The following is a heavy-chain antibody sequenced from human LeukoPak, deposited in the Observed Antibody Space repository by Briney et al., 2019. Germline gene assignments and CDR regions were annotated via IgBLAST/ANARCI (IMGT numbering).Heavy chain of an antibody. CDR3: AGSPNRDYFDH. CDR2: IKGKRGDT. J-gene: IGHJ4*02. Sequence: ASVKVSCKASGYTFTDYYMHCVRQAPGQGPEWMGWIKGKRGDTQSAQKFQGRVTMTRDTSISTAYMELSSLRSDDTAVYYCAGSPNRDYFDHWGQGTLVTVSS. D-gene: IGHD2-21*01. CDR1: GYTFTDYY. V-gene: IGHV1-2*02.